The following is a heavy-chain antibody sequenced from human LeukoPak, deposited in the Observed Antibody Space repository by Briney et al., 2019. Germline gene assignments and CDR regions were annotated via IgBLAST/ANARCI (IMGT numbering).Heavy chain of an antibody. Sequence: GGSLRLSCAVSGITLSNCGMSWVRQAPGKGLEWVAGISDSGGGTNYADSVKGRFTISRDNPKNTLYLQMSSLRAEDTAVYFCAKRGVVIRVILVGFHKEAYYFDSWGQGALVTVSS. CDR3: AKRGVVIRVILVGFHKEAYYFDS. CDR1: GITLSNCG. D-gene: IGHD3-22*01. CDR2: ISDSGGGT. J-gene: IGHJ4*02. V-gene: IGHV3-23*01.